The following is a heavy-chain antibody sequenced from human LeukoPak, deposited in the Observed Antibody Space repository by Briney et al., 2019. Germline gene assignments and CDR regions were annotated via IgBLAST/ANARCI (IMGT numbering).Heavy chain of an antibody. J-gene: IGHJ4*02. D-gene: IGHD3-22*01. CDR1: GGSISSSSYY. Sequence: SETLSLTCTVSGGSISSSSYYWGWIRQPPGKGLEWIGSIYYSGSTYYNPSLKSRVTISVDTSKNQFSLKLISVTAADTAVYYCARRAELGGYFQYFDYWGQGTLVTVSS. V-gene: IGHV4-39*01. CDR2: IYYSGST. CDR3: ARRAELGGYFQYFDY.